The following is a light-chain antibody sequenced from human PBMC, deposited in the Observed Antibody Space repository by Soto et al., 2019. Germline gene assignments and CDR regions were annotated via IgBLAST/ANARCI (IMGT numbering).Light chain of an antibody. CDR1: SSDLGSYDY. CDR3: SSYTHSSTL. V-gene: IGLV2-14*01. Sequence: QSALTQPASVSGSPGQSITISYTGTSSDLGSYDYVSWYQQHPGKGPKLMIYDVSNRPSGVSNRFSGSKSGNTASLTISGLQTEDEADYYCSSYTHSSTLFGGGTKLTVL. CDR2: DVS. J-gene: IGLJ2*01.